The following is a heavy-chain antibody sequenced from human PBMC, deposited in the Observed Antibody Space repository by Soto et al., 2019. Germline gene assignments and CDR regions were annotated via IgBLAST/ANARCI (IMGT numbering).Heavy chain of an antibody. Sequence: LRLSCAASGFTFSSYAMHWVRQAPGKGLEWVAVISYDGSNKYHADSVKGRFTISRDNSKNTLYLQMNSLRAEDTAVYYCARGTLTSDEMYYDYVWGSSSNYYYYGMDVWAQGTTVTVS. J-gene: IGHJ6*02. CDR1: GFTFSSYA. V-gene: IGHV3-30-3*01. D-gene: IGHD3-16*01. CDR2: ISYDGSNK. CDR3: ARGTLTSDEMYYDYVWGSSSNYYYYGMDV.